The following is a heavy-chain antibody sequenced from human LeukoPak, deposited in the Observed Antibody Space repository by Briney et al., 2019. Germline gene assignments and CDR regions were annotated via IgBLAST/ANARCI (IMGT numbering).Heavy chain of an antibody. J-gene: IGHJ4*02. V-gene: IGHV3-21*01. CDR2: ISSSGSYI. CDR1: GFTFSSYS. Sequence: AGGSLRLSCAASGFTFSSYSMNWVRQAPGKGLEWVSSISSSGSYIYYADSVKGRFTISRDNAKNSLYLQMNSLRAEDTAVYYCARDLSIAGSYVSDYWGQGTLVTVSS. D-gene: IGHD3-10*01. CDR3: ARDLSIAGSYVSDY.